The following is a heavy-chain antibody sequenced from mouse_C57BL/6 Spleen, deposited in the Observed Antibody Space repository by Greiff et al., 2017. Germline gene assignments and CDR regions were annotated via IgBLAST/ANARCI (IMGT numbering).Heavy chain of an antibody. CDR2: IYPGDGDT. D-gene: IGHD1-1*01. V-gene: IGHV1-82*01. CDR3: AKCDSGSSSFDY. CDR1: GYAFSSSW. J-gene: IGHJ2*01. Sequence: VQLQQSGLELVKPGASVKISCKASGYAFSSSWMNWVKPRPGKGLEWIGRIYPGDGDTNYNGRFKGKATLTADKYTSTAYMQLSSLTSDDSAVYFCAKCDSGSSSFDYWGQGTTLTVSS.